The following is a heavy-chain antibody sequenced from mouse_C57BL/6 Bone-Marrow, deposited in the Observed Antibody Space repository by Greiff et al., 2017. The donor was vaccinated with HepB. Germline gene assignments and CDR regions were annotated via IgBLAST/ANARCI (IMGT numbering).Heavy chain of an antibody. CDR2: IDPSDSYT. V-gene: IGHV1-69*01. CDR1: GYTFTSYW. J-gene: IGHJ2*01. CDR3: ATIYYGNFFDY. D-gene: IGHD2-1*01. Sequence: QVQLKQPGAELVMPGASVKLSCKASGYTFTSYWMHWVKQRPGQGLEWIGEIDPSDSYTNYNQKFKGKSTLTVDKSSSTAYMQLSSLTSEDSAVYYCATIYYGNFFDYWGQGTTLTVSS.